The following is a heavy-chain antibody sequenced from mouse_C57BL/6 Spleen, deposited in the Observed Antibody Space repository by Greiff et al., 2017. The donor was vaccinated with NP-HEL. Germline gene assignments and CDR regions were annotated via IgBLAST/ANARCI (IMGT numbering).Heavy chain of an antibody. CDR2: IRCDDDK. V-gene: IGHV8-8*01. J-gene: IGHJ1*03. CDR1: GFSLSTCGMG. Sequence: QVTLKESGPGILQPAQTLSLTCSFSGFSLSTCGMGVVWNRPPPGQGLEWLVHIRCDDDKYYNPALKSRLTTSKDTSKNPVFLKIANLVTADTATDYCARRTTVVATRYFDVWGTGTTVTVSS. D-gene: IGHD1-1*01. CDR3: ARRTTVVATRYFDV.